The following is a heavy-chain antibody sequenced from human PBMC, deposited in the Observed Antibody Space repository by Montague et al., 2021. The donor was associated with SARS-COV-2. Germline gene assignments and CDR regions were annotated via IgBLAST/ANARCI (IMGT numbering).Heavy chain of an antibody. CDR1: GDSISSYY. CDR3: ARDHMTTMFMVYYYGMDV. V-gene: IGHV4-4*07. D-gene: IGHD5-24*01. J-gene: IGHJ6*02. Sequence: SETLSLTCTVSGDSISSYYWSWTRQPAGKGLEWIGRIYTSGSTXXXPSXXXRVTMSVDTSKNQFSLKLSSVTAADTAVYYCARDHMTTMFMVYYYGMDVWGQGTTVTVSS. CDR2: IYTSGST.